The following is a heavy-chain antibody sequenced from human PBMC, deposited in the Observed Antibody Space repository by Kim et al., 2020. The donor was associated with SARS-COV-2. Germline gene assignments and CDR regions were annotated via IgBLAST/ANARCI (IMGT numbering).Heavy chain of an antibody. CDR1: GFTFSSYW. CDR2: IKQDGSEK. D-gene: IGHD3-10*01. J-gene: IGHJ5*02. Sequence: GGSLRLSCAASGFTFSSYWMSWVRQAPGKGLEWVATIKQDGSEKYYVDSVKGRFTISRDNAKNSLYLQMNSLRAEDTAVYSCARAGAGRPWWFDPWGQGTLVTVSS. CDR3: ARAGAGRPWWFDP. V-gene: IGHV3-7*01.